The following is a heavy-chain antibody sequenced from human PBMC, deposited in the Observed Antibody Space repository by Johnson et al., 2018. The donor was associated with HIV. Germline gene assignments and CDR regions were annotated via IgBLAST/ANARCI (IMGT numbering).Heavy chain of an antibody. CDR3: ARSMGYSSGYYSPYGAHAFDI. V-gene: IGHV3-30*04. CDR2: ISYDGSNQ. Sequence: QVQLVESGGGVVQPGRSLRLSCAASGFTFSSYAMHWVRQAPGKGLEWVAVISYDGSNQYYVDSVKGRFTISRDNAKNSLYLQMNSLRAEDTAVYYCARSMGYSSGYYSPYGAHAFDIWGQGTMVTVSS. D-gene: IGHD3-22*01. J-gene: IGHJ3*02. CDR1: GFTFSSYA.